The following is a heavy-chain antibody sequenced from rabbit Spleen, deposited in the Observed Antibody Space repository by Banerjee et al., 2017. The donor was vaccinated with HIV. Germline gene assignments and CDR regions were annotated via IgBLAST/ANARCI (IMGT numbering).Heavy chain of an antibody. V-gene: IGHV1S40*01. CDR3: ARDTGSGFSSYGMDL. CDR1: GFSFSSSDY. CDR2: IAGSNSGFT. Sequence: QSLEESGGDLVKPGASLTLTCTASGFSFSSSDYMCWVRQAPGKGLEWISCIAGSNSGFTYSATWAKGRFTCSKTSSTTVTLQMTSLTVADTATYFCARDTGSGFSSYGMDLWGPGTLVTVS. D-gene: IGHD7-1*01. J-gene: IGHJ6*01.